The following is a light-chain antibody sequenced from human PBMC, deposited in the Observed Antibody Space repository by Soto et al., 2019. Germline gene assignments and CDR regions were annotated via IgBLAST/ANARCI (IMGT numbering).Light chain of an antibody. CDR2: QDT. Sequence: SYELTQPPSVSVSPGQTASITCSGDKLGDKYASWYQQKPGQSPVLVIYQDTKRPSAIPERFSGSNSGNTATLTISGTQAMDEADYYCQTWDSSVVFGGGTQLTVL. V-gene: IGLV3-1*01. CDR3: QTWDSSVV. J-gene: IGLJ2*01. CDR1: KLGDKY.